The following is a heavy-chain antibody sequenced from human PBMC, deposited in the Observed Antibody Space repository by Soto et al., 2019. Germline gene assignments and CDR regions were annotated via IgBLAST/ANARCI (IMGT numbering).Heavy chain of an antibody. D-gene: IGHD5-12*01. Sequence: PGGSLRLSCVASGFTFSSYSMNWVRQAPGQGLEWVSYISSSGNVIYYADSVKGRFTISRDNAKNSLYLQMNSLRDEDTAVYYCTTSVGASGYEFYWGQGTLVTVS. V-gene: IGHV3-48*02. J-gene: IGHJ4*02. CDR1: GFTFSSYS. CDR3: TTSVGASGYEFY. CDR2: ISSSGNVI.